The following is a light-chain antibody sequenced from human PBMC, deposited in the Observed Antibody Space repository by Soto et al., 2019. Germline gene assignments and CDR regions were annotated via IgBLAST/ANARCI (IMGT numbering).Light chain of an antibody. J-gene: IGLJ1*01. Sequence: QSALTQPASVSGSPGQSIAVSCSGTSSDIGAYIHVSWYRQHPGKAPKLMIYDVSNRPSGVSDRFSGSKSGNTASLTISGLQAEDEADYYCTSYTTSGTDVFGAGTKLTVL. V-gene: IGLV2-14*03. CDR3: TSYTTSGTDV. CDR1: SSDIGAYIH. CDR2: DVS.